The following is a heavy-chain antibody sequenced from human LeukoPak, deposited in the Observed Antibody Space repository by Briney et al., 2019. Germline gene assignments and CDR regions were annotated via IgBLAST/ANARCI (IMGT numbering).Heavy chain of an antibody. V-gene: IGHV3-66*02. CDR2: IYSGGST. CDR3: ARDTAMVY. CDR1: GFTVSSNY. Sequence: GGSLRLSCAASGFTVSSNYMSWVREAPGKGGEGGSGIYSGGSTYYADSVKGRFTISRDNSKNTLYLQMNSLSAEDTAVYYWARDTAMVYWGQGTLVTVSS. D-gene: IGHD5-18*01. J-gene: IGHJ4*02.